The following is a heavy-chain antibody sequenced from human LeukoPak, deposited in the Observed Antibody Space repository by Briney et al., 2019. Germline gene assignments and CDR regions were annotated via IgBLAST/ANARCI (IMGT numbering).Heavy chain of an antibody. J-gene: IGHJ4*02. CDR3: ATIYLSSGL. CDR1: GFTFSSYW. Sequence: GGSLRLSCAASGFTFSSYWMHWVRQAPGKGLVWVSRIIGGGTSTTYADSVRGRFTISRDNAKNTLYLQMNSLRAEDTAVYYCATIYLSSGLWGQGTLVTVSS. CDR2: IIGGGTST. D-gene: IGHD2/OR15-2a*01. V-gene: IGHV3-74*01.